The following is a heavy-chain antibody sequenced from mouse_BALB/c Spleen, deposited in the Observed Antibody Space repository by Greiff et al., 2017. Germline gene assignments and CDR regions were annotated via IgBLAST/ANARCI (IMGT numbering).Heavy chain of an antibody. CDR2: ISYDGSN. CDR3: ARERGNPAWFAY. D-gene: IGHD2-1*01. Sequence: EVQVVESGPGLVKPSQSLSLTCSVTGYSITSGYYWNWIRQFPGNKLEWMGYISYDGSNNYNPSLKNRISITRDTSKNQFFLKLNSVTTEDTATYYCARERGNPAWFAYWGQGTLVTVSA. J-gene: IGHJ3*01. V-gene: IGHV3-6*02. CDR1: GYSITSGYY.